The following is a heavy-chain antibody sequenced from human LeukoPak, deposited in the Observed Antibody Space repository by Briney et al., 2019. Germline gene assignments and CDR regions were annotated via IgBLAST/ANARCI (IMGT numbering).Heavy chain of an antibody. V-gene: IGHV1-2*02. CDR1: GYTFTGYY. CDR3: ARVLFYSSGNKSNRVDY. J-gene: IGHJ4*02. Sequence: ASVKVSCKASGYTFTGYYIHWVRQAPGQGLEWMGWIDPDSGGTNYAQKFQGRVTMTRDTSIRTAYMELSRLRSDDTAVYYCARVLFYSSGNKSNRVDYWGQGTLVTVSS. D-gene: IGHD6-19*01. CDR2: IDPDSGGT.